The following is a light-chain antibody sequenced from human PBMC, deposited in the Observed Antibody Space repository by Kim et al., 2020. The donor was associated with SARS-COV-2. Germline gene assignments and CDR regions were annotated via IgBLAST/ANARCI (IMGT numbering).Light chain of an antibody. CDR1: QSVSSSY. V-gene: IGKV3D-7*01. Sequence: MTQSPSTLSASVGDRVTLSCRASQSVSSSYLTWYQQKPGQAPRLLIYGASTRATGIPARFSGSGSGTDFTLTISSLQPEDFAVYYCQQDYNLPMYTFGQGTKLEI. CDR2: GAS. J-gene: IGKJ2*01. CDR3: QQDYNLPMYT.